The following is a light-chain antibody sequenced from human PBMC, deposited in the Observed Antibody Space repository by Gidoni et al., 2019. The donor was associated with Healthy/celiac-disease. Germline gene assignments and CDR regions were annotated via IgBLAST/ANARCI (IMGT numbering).Light chain of an antibody. CDR1: QSVSSN. CDR3: QQYNNWPPDS. V-gene: IGKV3-15*01. CDR2: GAS. Sequence: EIVLTQSPATLSVSPGERATLSCRASQSVSSNLAWYQQKPGQAPRLLIYGASTRATGIPARFSGSGSGTEFTLTIDSLQSEDFAVYYCQQYNNWPPDSFGQXTKLEIK. J-gene: IGKJ2*03.